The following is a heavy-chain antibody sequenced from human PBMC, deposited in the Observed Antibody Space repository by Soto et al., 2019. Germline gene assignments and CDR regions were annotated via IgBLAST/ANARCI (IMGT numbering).Heavy chain of an antibody. J-gene: IGHJ6*02. CDR1: GYTFTGYY. CDR3: ARAGSYSGSGNYYYGMDV. D-gene: IGHD1-26*01. Sequence: ASVKVSCKASGYTFTGYYMHWVRQAPGQGLEWMGWINPNSGGTNYAQKFQGWVTMTRDTSISTAYMELSRLRSDDTAVYYCARAGSYSGSGNYYYGMDVWGQGTTVTVSS. CDR2: INPNSGGT. V-gene: IGHV1-2*04.